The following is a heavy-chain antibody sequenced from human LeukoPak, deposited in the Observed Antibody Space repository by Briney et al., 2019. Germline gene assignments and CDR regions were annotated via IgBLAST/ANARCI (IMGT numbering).Heavy chain of an antibody. CDR3: AKGTGYYMRDSFDY. Sequence: GGSLRLSCAASVFTFSIYAMSWVRHAPGKGLEWVSSISGSGGSKYYADSVKGRFTISRDNSKNTVYLQMNSLRAEDTAVYYCAKGTGYYMRDSFDYWGQGTLVTVSS. J-gene: IGHJ4*02. V-gene: IGHV3-23*01. CDR1: VFTFSIYA. D-gene: IGHD3/OR15-3a*01. CDR2: ISGSGGSK.